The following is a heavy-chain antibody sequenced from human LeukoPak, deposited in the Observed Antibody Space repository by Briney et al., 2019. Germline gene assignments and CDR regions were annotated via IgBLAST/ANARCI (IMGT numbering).Heavy chain of an antibody. V-gene: IGHV3-48*01. Sequence: GGSLRLSCAASGFTFSNYRMNWVRQAPGKGLEWVSYVGSSSSTIYYADSVKGRFTISRENAKNSLYLQMNSLRAGDTAVYYCARAIAMSRGVNYFDYWGQGTLVAVSS. CDR1: GFTFSNYR. D-gene: IGHD3-10*01. CDR2: VGSSSSTI. CDR3: ARAIAMSRGVNYFDY. J-gene: IGHJ4*02.